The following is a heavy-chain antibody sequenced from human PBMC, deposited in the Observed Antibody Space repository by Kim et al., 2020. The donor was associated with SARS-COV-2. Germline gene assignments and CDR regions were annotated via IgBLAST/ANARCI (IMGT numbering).Heavy chain of an antibody. CDR1: GGSFSGYY. CDR3: ARVRYNWNYPAGHAAFD. D-gene: IGHD1-7*01. J-gene: IGHJ3*01. V-gene: IGHV4-34*01. Sequence: SETLSLTCAVYGGSFSGYYWSWIRQPPGKGLEWIGEINHSGSTNYNPSLKSRVTISVDTSKNQFSLKLSSVTAADTAVYYCARVRYNWNYPAGHAAFD. CDR2: INHSGST.